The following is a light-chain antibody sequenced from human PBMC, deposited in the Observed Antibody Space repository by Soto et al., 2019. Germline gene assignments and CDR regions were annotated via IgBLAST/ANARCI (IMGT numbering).Light chain of an antibody. J-gene: IGLJ1*01. Sequence: QSVLTQPASGYGSPGQSSTISCTGTRSDVGAYNFVSWHQQHPGKAPTLTIYNVYDRPSGISYRCSGSKSGNTASLTISGLQGEDEADYYCSAYTVSRTYVFGNGTKLTVL. CDR2: NVY. CDR3: SAYTVSRTYV. V-gene: IGLV2-14*03. CDR1: RSDVGAYNF.